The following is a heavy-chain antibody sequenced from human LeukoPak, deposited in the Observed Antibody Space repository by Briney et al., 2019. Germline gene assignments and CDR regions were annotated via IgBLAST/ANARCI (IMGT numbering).Heavy chain of an antibody. D-gene: IGHD2-2*01. Sequence: ASVKVSCKASGGTFSSYAISWVRQAPGQGLEWMGRIIPILGIANYAQKFQGRVTITADKSTSTAYMELSSLRSEDTAVYYCARVGYCSSTSCYYFDYWGQGTLVTVSS. CDR3: ARVGYCSSTSCYYFDY. J-gene: IGHJ4*02. V-gene: IGHV1-69*04. CDR2: IIPILGIA. CDR1: GGTFSSYA.